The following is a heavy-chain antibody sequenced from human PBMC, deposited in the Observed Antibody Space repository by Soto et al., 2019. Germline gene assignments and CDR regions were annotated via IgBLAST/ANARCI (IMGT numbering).Heavy chain of an antibody. CDR3: AREAYSGYRFETAGYYYGMDV. D-gene: IGHD5-12*01. CDR2: IIPIFGTA. CDR1: GGTFSSYA. J-gene: IGHJ6*02. Sequence: SVKVSCKASGGTFSSYAISWVRQAPGQGPEWMGGIIPIFGTANYAQKFQGRVTITADKSTSTAYMELSSLRSEDTAVYYCAREAYSGYRFETAGYYYGMDVWGQGTTVTVSS. V-gene: IGHV1-69*06.